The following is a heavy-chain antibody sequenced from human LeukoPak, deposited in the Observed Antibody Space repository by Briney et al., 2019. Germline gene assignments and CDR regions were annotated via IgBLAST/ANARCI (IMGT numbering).Heavy chain of an antibody. V-gene: IGHV3-7*03. CDR2: ISKDGSVK. CDR1: GFTFTTYW. CDR3: AKDHISGWSYQH. J-gene: IGHJ1*01. D-gene: IGHD6-19*01. Sequence: GGSLRLSCAASGFTFTTYWMYWVRQAPGKGLVWVATISKDGSVKYYVDSVKGRFTISRDNTKNSLYLQMNNLRAEDTAVYYCAKDHISGWSYQHWGQGTLVTVSS.